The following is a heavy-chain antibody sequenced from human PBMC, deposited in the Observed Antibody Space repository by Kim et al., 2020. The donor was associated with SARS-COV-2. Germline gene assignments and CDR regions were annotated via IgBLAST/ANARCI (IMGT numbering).Heavy chain of an antibody. CDR3: ARGSRIVVVVAATDY. CDR2: ISSSSSTI. Sequence: GGSLRLSCAASGFTFSSYSMNWVRQAPGKGLEWVSYISSSSSTIYYADSVKGRFTISRDNAKNSLYLQMNSLRDEDTAVYYCARGSRIVVVVAATDYWGQGTLVTVSS. D-gene: IGHD2-15*01. J-gene: IGHJ4*02. CDR1: GFTFSSYS. V-gene: IGHV3-48*02.